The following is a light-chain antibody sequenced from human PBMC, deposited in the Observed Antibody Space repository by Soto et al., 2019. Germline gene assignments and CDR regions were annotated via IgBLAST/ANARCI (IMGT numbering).Light chain of an antibody. CDR3: QQSYSLWA. V-gene: IGKV1-39*01. CDR1: QTITYY. J-gene: IGKJ1*01. Sequence: DIQMTQSPSFLSASVGDRVTITCRASQTITYYLNWYQQKPGKAPKLLIHGVSSLQSGVPSRFRGSGSGTEFTLTISSLQSEDFATYYCQQSYSLWAFGQGTKVEIK. CDR2: GVS.